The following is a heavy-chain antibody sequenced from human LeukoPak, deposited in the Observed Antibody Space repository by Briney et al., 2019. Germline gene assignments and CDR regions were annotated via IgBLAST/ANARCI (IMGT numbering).Heavy chain of an antibody. CDR3: ARDYEARYYYGSGDDNWFDP. CDR1: GYTFTGYY. CDR2: INPNSGGT. J-gene: IGHJ5*02. D-gene: IGHD3-10*01. Sequence: ASVKVSCKASGYTFTGYYMHWVRQAPGQGLEWMGWINPNSGGTNYAQKFQGRVTMTRDTSISTAYMELSRLRSDDTAVYYCARDYEARYYYGSGDDNWFDPXXQGTLVTVSS. V-gene: IGHV1-2*02.